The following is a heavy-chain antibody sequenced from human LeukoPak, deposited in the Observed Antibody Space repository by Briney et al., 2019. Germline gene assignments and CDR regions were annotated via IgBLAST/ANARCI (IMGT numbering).Heavy chain of an antibody. CDR3: ARDSPDIYYYYGMDV. J-gene: IGHJ6*02. V-gene: IGHV4-4*02. CDR1: GGSISSSNW. CDR2: IYHSGST. Sequence: SETLSLTCAVSGGSISSSNWWSWVRQPPGKGLEWIGEIYHSGSTNYNPSLKSRVTISVDKSKNQFSLKLSSVTAADTAVYYCARDSPDIYYYYGMDVWGQGTTVTVSS. D-gene: IGHD2-15*01.